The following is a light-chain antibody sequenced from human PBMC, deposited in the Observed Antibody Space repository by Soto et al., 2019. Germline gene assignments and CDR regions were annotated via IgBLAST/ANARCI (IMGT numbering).Light chain of an antibody. V-gene: IGKV3-15*01. J-gene: IGKJ5*01. CDR2: GAS. Sequence: EIVMTQSPATLSVSPGERCTLSCRASQSVSSNLAWYQQKPGQAPTLLIFGASARATGIPARFSGSGSGTDFTLSISSLEPEDFAVYYCQQRSNWPGTFGQGTRLEIK. CDR3: QQRSNWPGT. CDR1: QSVSSN.